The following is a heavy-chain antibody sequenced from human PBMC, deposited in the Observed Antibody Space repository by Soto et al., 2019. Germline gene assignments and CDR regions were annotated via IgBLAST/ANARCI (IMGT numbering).Heavy chain of an antibody. CDR1: GFTFSSYS. J-gene: IGHJ3*02. D-gene: IGHD3-16*02. CDR3: ARSSRRIMVTFGGVIGVHDAFDI. V-gene: IGHV3-48*01. Sequence: GGSLRLSCAASGFTFSSYSMNWVRQAPGKGLEWVSYIRSSSSTIYYADSVKGRFTISRDNAKNSLYLQMNSLRAEDTAVYYCARSSRRIMVTFGGVIGVHDAFDIWGQGTMVTVSS. CDR2: IRSSSSTI.